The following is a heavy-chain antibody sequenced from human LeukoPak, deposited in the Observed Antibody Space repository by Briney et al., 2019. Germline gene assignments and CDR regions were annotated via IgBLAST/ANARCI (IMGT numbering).Heavy chain of an antibody. CDR1: GFTFSTYS. J-gene: IGHJ4*02. V-gene: IGHV3-33*01. CDR3: ARAGYGSIFYFDY. D-gene: IGHD5-12*01. CDR2: IWYDGSNK. Sequence: PGRSLRLSCDASGFTFSTYSIHWVRQAPGKGLEWVALIWYDGSNKYYADSVKGRFTISRDNSKNTLYLQMSSLRAEDTAVYFCARAGYGSIFYFDYWGQGTLVTVSS.